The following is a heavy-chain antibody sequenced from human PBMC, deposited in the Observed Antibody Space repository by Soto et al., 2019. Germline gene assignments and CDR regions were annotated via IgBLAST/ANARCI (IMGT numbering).Heavy chain of an antibody. Sequence: QVQLVQSGAEVKKPGSSVKVSCKASGGTFSSYAISWVRQAPGQGLEWMGGIIPIFGTANYAQKFQGRVTXXAXEXXSTAYMELSSLRSEDTAVYYCASPIAVAGFGPWDVWGQGTTVTVSS. D-gene: IGHD6-19*01. CDR2: IIPIFGTA. V-gene: IGHV1-69*12. J-gene: IGHJ6*02. CDR3: ASPIAVAGFGPWDV. CDR1: GGTFSSYA.